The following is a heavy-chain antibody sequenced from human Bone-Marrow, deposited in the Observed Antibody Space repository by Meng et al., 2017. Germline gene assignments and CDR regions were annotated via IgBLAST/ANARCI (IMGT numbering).Heavy chain of an antibody. CDR1: GYPFTGYA. V-gene: IGHV7-4-1*02. CDR2: INTNTGNP. D-gene: IGHD3-10*01. CDR3: ASATSLYYYTDSAPAAFDI. J-gene: IGHJ3*02. Sequence: ASVKVSCKTSGYPFTGYAMNWVRQAPGQGLEWMGGINTNTGNPTFAQAFTGRFGFSLDTSVSTSYLQISRLKAEDTAVYYGASATSLYYYTDSAPAAFDIWGQGTMVTVSS.